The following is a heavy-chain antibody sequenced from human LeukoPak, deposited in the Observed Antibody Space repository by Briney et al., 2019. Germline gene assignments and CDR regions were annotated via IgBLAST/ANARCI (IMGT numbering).Heavy chain of an antibody. D-gene: IGHD6-19*01. CDR1: GGSISSYY. Sequence: SETLSLTCTVSGGSISSYYWSWIRQPPGKGLEWIGYIYYSGSTNYNPSLKSRVTISVDTSKNQFSLKLSSVTAADTAVYYCARGDLAVAGTPVDNWGQGTLVTVSS. V-gene: IGHV4-59*01. CDR2: IYYSGST. J-gene: IGHJ4*02. CDR3: ARGDLAVAGTPVDN.